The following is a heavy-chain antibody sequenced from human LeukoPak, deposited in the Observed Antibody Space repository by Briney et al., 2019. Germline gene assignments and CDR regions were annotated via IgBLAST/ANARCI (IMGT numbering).Heavy chain of an antibody. CDR3: VRDQTTYLTTTEYKWFDP. J-gene: IGHJ5*02. CDR2: ISSSSIYI. V-gene: IGHV3-21*01. CDR1: AFTLSTYS. Sequence: GGSLRLSCAASAFTLSTYSMNWVRQAPGRGLEWVSSISSSSIYIHYADSVKGRFTVSRDNAKNSLYLQMNSLRAEDTAVYYCVRDQTTYLTTTEYKWFDPWGQGTLVTVSS. D-gene: IGHD1-1*01.